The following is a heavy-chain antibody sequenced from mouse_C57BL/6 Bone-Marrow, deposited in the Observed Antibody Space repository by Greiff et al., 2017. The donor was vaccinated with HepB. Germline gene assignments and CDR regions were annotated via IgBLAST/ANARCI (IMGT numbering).Heavy chain of an antibody. Sequence: EVKVEESGPGMVKPSQSLSLTCTVTGYSITSGYDWHWIRHFPGNKLEWMGYISYSGSTNYNPSLKSRISITHDTSKNHFFLKLNSVTTEDTATYYCASQTTNYYGSSYDWYFDVWGTGTTVTVSS. V-gene: IGHV3-1*01. CDR2: ISYSGST. D-gene: IGHD1-1*01. J-gene: IGHJ1*03. CDR1: GYSITSGYD. CDR3: ASQTTNYYGSSYDWYFDV.